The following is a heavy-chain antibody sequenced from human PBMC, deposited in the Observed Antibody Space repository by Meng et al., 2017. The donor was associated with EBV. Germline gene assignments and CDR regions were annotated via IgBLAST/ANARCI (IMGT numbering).Heavy chain of an antibody. CDR1: GFSLSPSGVG. CDR3: AHRRDEYSSSWYGWFDP. V-gene: IGHV2-5*02. Sequence: QITLKESGPTLVKPTQTLTLTCTFSGFSLSPSGVGVGWIRQPTGKALEWLALIYWDDDKRYSPSLKSRLTITKDTSKNQVVLTMTNMDPVDTATYYCAHRRDEYSSSWYGWFDPWGQGTLVTVSS. CDR2: IYWDDDK. J-gene: IGHJ5*02. D-gene: IGHD6-13*01.